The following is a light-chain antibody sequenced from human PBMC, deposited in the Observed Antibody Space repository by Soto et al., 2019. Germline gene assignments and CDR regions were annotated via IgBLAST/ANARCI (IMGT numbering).Light chain of an antibody. CDR1: QSVNSND. Sequence: EIVLTQSPGTLSLSPGERATLSCRASQSVNSNDLAWYHQKPGQAPRLLLYGASSRDTGIPDRFSGRGSATDFTHASSSLEAEEIAVYYCPQYGSAPTFGGGTKGEIK. V-gene: IGKV3-20*01. CDR3: PQYGSAPT. J-gene: IGKJ4*01. CDR2: GAS.